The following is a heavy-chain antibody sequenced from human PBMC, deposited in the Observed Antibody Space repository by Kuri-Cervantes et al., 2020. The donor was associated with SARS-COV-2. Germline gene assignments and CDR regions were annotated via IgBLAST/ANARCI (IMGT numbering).Heavy chain of an antibody. D-gene: IGHD3-3*01. CDR2: ISGSGGST. Sequence: GESLKISCAASGFTFSSYAMSRVRQAPGKGLEWVSAISGSGGSTYYADSVKGRFTISRDNSKNTLYLQMNSLRAEDTAVYYCAKVYYDFWSGYYNYYYYMDVWGKGTTVTVSS. CDR1: GFTFSSYA. J-gene: IGHJ6*03. CDR3: AKVYYDFWSGYYNYYYYMDV. V-gene: IGHV3-23*01.